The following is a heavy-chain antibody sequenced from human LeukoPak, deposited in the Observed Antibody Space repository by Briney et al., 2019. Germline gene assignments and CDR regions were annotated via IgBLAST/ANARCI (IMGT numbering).Heavy chain of an antibody. J-gene: IGHJ6*02. CDR3: ARRLPAYYYYGMDV. Sequence: GGXXRLXXAXXXXTXSXYPXYWVRQAPXKGLEYLSAISSSGDSTYYANSVKGRFTISRDNSKNMLYLQMGSLRPEDMAVYYCARRLPAYYYYGMDVWGQGTTVTVSS. D-gene: IGHD2-15*01. CDR2: ISSSGDST. CDR1: XXTXSXYP. V-gene: IGHV3-64*01.